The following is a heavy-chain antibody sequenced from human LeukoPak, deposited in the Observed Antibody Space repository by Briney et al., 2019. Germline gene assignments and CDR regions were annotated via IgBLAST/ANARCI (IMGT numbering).Heavy chain of an antibody. D-gene: IGHD6-13*01. V-gene: IGHV3-48*01. Sequence: GGSLRLXXAXSGXXFSSYSMNWVRQAPGKGLEWVSYISSSSSTIYYADSVKGRFTISRDNAKNSLYLQMNSLRAEDTAVYYCARIHSSSWYGESGYGMDVWGQGTTVTVSS. CDR1: GXXFSSYS. CDR2: ISSSSSTI. J-gene: IGHJ6*02. CDR3: ARIHSSSWYGESGYGMDV.